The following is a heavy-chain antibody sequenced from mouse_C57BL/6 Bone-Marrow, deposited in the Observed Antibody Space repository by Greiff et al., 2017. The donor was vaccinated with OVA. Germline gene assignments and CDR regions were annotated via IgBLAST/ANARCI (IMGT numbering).Heavy chain of an antibody. Sequence: EVKLVESGGDLVKPGGSLKLSCAASGFTFSSYGMSWVRQTPDKRLEWVANISSGGSYTYYPDSVKGRFTISRDNAKDTLYLQMSSLKSEDTAMYYCALHRVSTGCFNYWGHSTTLSFSS. CDR3: ALHRVSTGCFNY. J-gene: IGHJ2*01. D-gene: IGHD1-1*01. CDR1: GFTFSSYG. CDR2: ISSGGSYT. V-gene: IGHV5-6*01.